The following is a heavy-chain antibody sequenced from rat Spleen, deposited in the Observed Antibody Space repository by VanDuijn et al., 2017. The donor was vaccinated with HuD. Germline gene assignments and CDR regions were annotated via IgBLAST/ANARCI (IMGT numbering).Heavy chain of an antibody. D-gene: IGHD4-3*01. Sequence: EVQLVESGGGLVQPGGSLKLSCVASGITFTNYWMTWIRQAPTKGLEWVATISYDGRRIYYRDSVKGRFTISRDNAKSSLYLQMDSLRSEDTATYYCTTPGDSGYDWFAYWGQGTLVTVSS. CDR1: GITFTNYW. V-gene: IGHV5-29*01. J-gene: IGHJ3*01. CDR3: TTPGDSGYDWFAY. CDR2: ISYDGRRI.